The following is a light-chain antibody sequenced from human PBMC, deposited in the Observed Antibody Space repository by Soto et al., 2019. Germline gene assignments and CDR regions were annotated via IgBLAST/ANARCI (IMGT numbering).Light chain of an antibody. Sequence: DIQMTQSPSSLSASVGDRVTITCRASQSISGFLTWYQQLPGKAPNLLIYKASSLESGVPSRFSGSGSGTEFTLTISSLQPDDFATYYCQQYNTYSTFGHGTKVDI. CDR2: KAS. CDR3: QQYNTYST. J-gene: IGKJ1*01. CDR1: QSISGF. V-gene: IGKV1-5*03.